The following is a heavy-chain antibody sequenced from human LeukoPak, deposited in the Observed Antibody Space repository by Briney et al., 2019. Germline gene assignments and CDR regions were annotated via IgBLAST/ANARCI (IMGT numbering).Heavy chain of an antibody. CDR1: GVSISSSNSY. Sequence: PSETLSLTCTVSGVSISSSNSYWGWIRQPPGKGLEWIGSIYHSGSTYYNPSLKSRVTISVDTSKNQFSLKLSSVTAADTAVYYCARDRSYCSGGSCSYYFDYWGQGTLVTVSS. V-gene: IGHV4-39*07. D-gene: IGHD2-15*01. J-gene: IGHJ4*02. CDR3: ARDRSYCSGGSCSYYFDY. CDR2: IYHSGST.